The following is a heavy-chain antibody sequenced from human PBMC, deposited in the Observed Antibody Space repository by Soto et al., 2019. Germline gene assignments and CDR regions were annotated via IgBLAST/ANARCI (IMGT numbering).Heavy chain of an antibody. V-gene: IGHV4-38-2*01. J-gene: IGHJ4*02. CDR1: GDSIIGIYH. CDR2: IYHSGST. CDR3: ARRGCSSTSCHFDY. Sequence: SETLSLTCAVSGDSIIGIYHWAWIRQSPGRGLEWIASIYHSGSTNYHPSLKSRVTISVDTSKNQFSLKLSSVTAADTAVYYCARRGCSSTSCHFDYWGQGTLVTVSS. D-gene: IGHD2-2*01.